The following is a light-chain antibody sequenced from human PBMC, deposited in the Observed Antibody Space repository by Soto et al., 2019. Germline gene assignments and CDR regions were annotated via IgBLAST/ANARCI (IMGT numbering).Light chain of an antibody. V-gene: IGKV3-15*01. Sequence: IVLTQSPGTLSLSPGERTTLSCRASQSISRYLAWYQQKPGQGPRLLIYGASTRATGIPARFSGSGSGTEFTLTISSLQSEDFAVYYCQQYIYWPWTFGQGTKVDIK. CDR1: QSISRY. CDR2: GAS. CDR3: QQYIYWPWT. J-gene: IGKJ1*01.